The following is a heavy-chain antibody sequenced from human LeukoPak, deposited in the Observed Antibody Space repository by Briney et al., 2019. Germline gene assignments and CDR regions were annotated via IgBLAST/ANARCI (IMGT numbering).Heavy chain of an antibody. CDR3: ATRKVGAPSSFDY. V-gene: IGHV1-2*02. D-gene: IGHD1-26*01. CDR1: GYRFTGYY. CDR2: INPNSSDT. J-gene: IGHJ4*02. Sequence: ASVKVSCKASGYRFTGYYMHWVRQAPGQGLEWMGLINPNSSDTKFAQRFQGRVTMTEDTSTDTAYMELSSLRSEDTAVYYCATRKVGAPSSFDYWGQGTLVTISS.